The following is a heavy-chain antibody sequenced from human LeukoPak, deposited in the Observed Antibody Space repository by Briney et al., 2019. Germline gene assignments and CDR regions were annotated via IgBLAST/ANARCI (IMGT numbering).Heavy chain of an antibody. V-gene: IGHV4-34*01. J-gene: IGHJ4*02. D-gene: IGHD6-13*01. CDR3: ARAARAGDKRFDY. CDR1: GGSFSGHY. CDR2: VNHSGSA. Sequence: SEILSLTCAVYGGSFSGHYWSWIRQFTGKGLEWIGEVNHSGSANYNPSLKSRVTISADTSKNQFSLELSSVTAADTAVYFCARAARAGDKRFDYWGQGTLVTVSS.